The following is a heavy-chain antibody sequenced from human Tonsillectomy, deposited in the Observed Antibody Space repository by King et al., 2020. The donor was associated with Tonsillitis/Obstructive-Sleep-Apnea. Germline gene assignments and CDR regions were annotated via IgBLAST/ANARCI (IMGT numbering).Heavy chain of an antibody. Sequence: VQLVESGGGLAQPGGSMRLSCAASGFTFSGYEMNWVRQAPGKGLEWVSYISSRGSTIYYADSGKGRFTISRDNAKNSLYLQMNSLRAEDSVVYYCARAGYDFWSGYYSYYFDYWGQGTLVTVSS. CDR1: GFTFSGYE. J-gene: IGHJ4*02. V-gene: IGHV3-48*03. CDR3: ARAGYDFWSGYYSYYFDY. D-gene: IGHD3-3*01. CDR2: ISSRGSTI.